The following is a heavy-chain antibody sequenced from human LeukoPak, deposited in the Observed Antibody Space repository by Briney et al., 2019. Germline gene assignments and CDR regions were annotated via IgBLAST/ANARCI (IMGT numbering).Heavy chain of an antibody. D-gene: IGHD6-19*01. CDR3: AKEEIPLEVAGLPLDS. CDR1: AATFNSYA. V-gene: IGHV1-69*04. Sequence: SVKVSCKDSAATFNSYAFTWVRQAPGQGLEWMGRIIPVLSVTKYAEKFQDRVTITADKSTSTAYMELSSLRSEDTAVYYCAKEEIPLEVAGLPLDSWGQGTLVTVSS. CDR2: IIPVLSVT. J-gene: IGHJ4*02.